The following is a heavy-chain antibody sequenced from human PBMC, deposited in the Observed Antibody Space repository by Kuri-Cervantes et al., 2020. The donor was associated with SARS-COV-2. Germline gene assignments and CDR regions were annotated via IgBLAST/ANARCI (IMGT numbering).Heavy chain of an antibody. CDR3: ARRLREAVAASYYYYYGMDV. Sequence: SETLSLTCAVSGYSISSGYYWGWIRQPPGKGLEWIGSIYHSGSTYYNPSLKSRVTISVDTSKNQFSLKLSSVAAADTAVYYCARRLREAVAASYYYYYGMDVWGQGTTVTVSS. D-gene: IGHD6-19*01. CDR1: GYSISSGYY. J-gene: IGHJ6*02. V-gene: IGHV4-38-2*01. CDR2: IYHSGST.